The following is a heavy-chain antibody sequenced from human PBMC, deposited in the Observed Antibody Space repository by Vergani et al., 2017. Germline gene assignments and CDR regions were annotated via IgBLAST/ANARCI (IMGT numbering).Heavy chain of an antibody. V-gene: IGHV4-31*11. D-gene: IGHD6-25*01. J-gene: IGHJ6*03. CDR2: IVYSGTT. Sequence: QVQLQESGPGVVKPSQTLSLTCAVSGGSISSGDHCWTWIRQRPGKGLEWVGYIVYSGTTYDNPYLRSRLTISVDTSQNQFSLKLRSVTAADTAVYYCARVDTQVPATSHFCYMGVWGKGTTVVVSS. CDR1: GGSISSGDHC. CDR3: ARVDTQVPATSHFCYMGV.